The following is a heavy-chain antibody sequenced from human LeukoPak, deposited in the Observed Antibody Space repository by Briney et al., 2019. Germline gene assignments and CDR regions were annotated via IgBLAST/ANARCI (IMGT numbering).Heavy chain of an antibody. CDR3: ATDYYDSSGYYTGSY. J-gene: IGHJ4*02. Sequence: GGSLRLSCAASGFTISSFHINWVRQAPGKGLEWLSYISRDSTTIYYADSVKGRFTISRDNAKNSLYLQMNSLRAEDTAVYHCATDYYDSSGYYTGSYWGQGTLVTVSS. D-gene: IGHD3-22*01. V-gene: IGHV3-48*01. CDR2: ISRDSTTI. CDR1: GFTISSFH.